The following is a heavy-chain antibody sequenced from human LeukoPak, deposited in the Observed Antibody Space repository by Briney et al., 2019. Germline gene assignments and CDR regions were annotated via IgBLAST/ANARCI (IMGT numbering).Heavy chain of an antibody. J-gene: IGHJ6*02. Sequence: GGSLRLSCAASGFTFSSYSMNWVRQAPGKGLEWVSSISSSSSYIYYADSVKGRFTISRDNAKNSVYLQMNSLRAEDTAVYYCPIEGYSSSWNSRGLLRSGMDVWGQGTTVTDPS. D-gene: IGHD6-13*01. CDR1: GFTFSSYS. V-gene: IGHV3-21*01. CDR2: ISSSSSYI. CDR3: PIEGYSSSWNSRGLLRSGMDV.